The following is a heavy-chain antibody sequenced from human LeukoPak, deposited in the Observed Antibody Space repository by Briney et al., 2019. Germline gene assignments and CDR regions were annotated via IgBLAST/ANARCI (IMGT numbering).Heavy chain of an antibody. CDR1: GYTFTSYG. V-gene: IGHV1-18*01. J-gene: IGHJ6*02. CDR3: ARGYIVVVPAANDYYYYGMDV. D-gene: IGHD2-2*01. Sequence: ASVKVSCTASGYTFTSYGISWVRQAPGQGLEWMGWISAYNGNTNYAQKLQGRVTMTTDTSTSTAYMELRSLRSDDTAVYYCARGYIVVVPAANDYYYYGMDVWGQGTTVTVSS. CDR2: ISAYNGNT.